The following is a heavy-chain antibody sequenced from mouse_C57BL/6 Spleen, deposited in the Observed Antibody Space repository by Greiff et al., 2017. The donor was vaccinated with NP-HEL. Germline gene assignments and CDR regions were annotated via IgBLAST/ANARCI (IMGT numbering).Heavy chain of an antibody. J-gene: IGHJ1*03. CDR3: ASTTVVSHWYFDV. CDR2: INPSSGYT. V-gene: IGHV1-7*01. D-gene: IGHD1-1*01. CDR1: GYTFTSYW. Sequence: QVQLKESGAELAKPGASVKLSCKASGYTFTSYWMHWVKQRPGQGLEWIGYINPSSGYTKYNQKFKDKATLTADKSSSTAYMQLSSLTYEDSAVYYCASTTVVSHWYFDVWGTGTTVTVSS.